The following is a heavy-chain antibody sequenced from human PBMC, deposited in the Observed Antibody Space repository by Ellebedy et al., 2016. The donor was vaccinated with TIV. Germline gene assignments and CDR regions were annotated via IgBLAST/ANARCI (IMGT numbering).Heavy chain of an antibody. V-gene: IGHV4-59*08. Sequence: SETLSLXXTVSGGSISRNYWSWIRQPPGKGLEWIGYIYHSRGTNYNPSPKGRVTISIDTSRNRFSLKLKSVTAAATAVYYCATQGGRLPGYSWFDPWGQGTLVTVSS. J-gene: IGHJ5*02. CDR1: GGSISRNY. CDR3: ATQGGRLPGYSWFDP. CDR2: IYHSRGT. D-gene: IGHD2-15*01.